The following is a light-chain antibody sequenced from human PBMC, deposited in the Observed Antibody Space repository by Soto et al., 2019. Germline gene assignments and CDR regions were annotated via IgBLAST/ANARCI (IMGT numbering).Light chain of an antibody. J-gene: IGKJ1*01. CDR2: GAS. CDR1: QSASNN. Sequence: IVMTQSPATLSVSPGERATLSCRASQSASNNLAWYQKKPAQAPRLLIYGASTRATVIPARFSGSGSGTEFTLTISSLQSEDFAFYYCQQYNNWWTFGQGTRVEIK. CDR3: QQYNNWWT. V-gene: IGKV3-15*01.